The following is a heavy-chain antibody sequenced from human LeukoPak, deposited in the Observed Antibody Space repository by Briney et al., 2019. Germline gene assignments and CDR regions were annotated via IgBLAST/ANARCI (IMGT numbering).Heavy chain of an antibody. D-gene: IGHD5/OR15-5a*01. CDR1: GFTFSNYA. V-gene: IGHV3-23*01. J-gene: IGHJ4*02. CDR2: ISGPGGGT. Sequence: HPGGSLRLSCSASGFTFSNYAMSWVRQAPGKGLDWVSSISGPGGGTYYADSVKGRFTISRDNSKTTLYLQMNSLRAEDTAVYHCVRDKVSGPTLLDHWGQGTLVTVSS. CDR3: VRDKVSGPTLLDH.